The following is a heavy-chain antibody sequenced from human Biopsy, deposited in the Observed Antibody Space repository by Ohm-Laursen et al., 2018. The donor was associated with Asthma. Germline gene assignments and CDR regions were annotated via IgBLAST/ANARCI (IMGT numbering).Heavy chain of an antibody. Sequence: SLRLSCSAPGFAFNNSSMTWVRQAPGKGLEWVSSISASGVRTFYADSVKGRFTVSRDSSGNTLYLQLSTLRVEDTAVYFCAKITTDRQKANNWFDPWGQGTLVTVSS. D-gene: IGHD3-22*01. CDR2: ISASGVRT. V-gene: IGHV3-23*01. CDR1: GFAFNNSS. CDR3: AKITTDRQKANNWFDP. J-gene: IGHJ5*02.